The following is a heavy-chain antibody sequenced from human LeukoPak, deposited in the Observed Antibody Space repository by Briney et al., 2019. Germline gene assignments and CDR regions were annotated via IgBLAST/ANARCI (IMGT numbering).Heavy chain of an antibody. D-gene: IGHD3-16*02. V-gene: IGHV4-38-2*01. CDR1: GYSISSGYY. Sequence: SETLSLXCAVSGYSISSGYYWGWIRQPPGKGLEWIGEINHSGSTNYNPSLKSRVTISVDTSKNQFSLKLSSVTAADTAVYYCARGYDYVWGSYRPPNYWGQGTLVTVSS. CDR3: ARGYDYVWGSYRPPNY. J-gene: IGHJ4*02. CDR2: INHSGST.